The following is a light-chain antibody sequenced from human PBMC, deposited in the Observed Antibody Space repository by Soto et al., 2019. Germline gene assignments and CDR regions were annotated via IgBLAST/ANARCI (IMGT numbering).Light chain of an antibody. J-gene: IGKJ5*01. Sequence: EIVLTQSPATLSLSPGERATVSCRASQSVSSHLAWYQQKRGQAPRLLIYDASSRATGIPARFSGSGSGTDFTLTISSLEPEDFAVYYCQQGGSWPLTFGQGTRLEIK. CDR1: QSVSSH. CDR2: DAS. V-gene: IGKV3-11*01. CDR3: QQGGSWPLT.